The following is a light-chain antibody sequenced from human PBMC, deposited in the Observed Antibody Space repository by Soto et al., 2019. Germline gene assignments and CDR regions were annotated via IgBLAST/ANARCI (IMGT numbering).Light chain of an antibody. CDR1: QSVSSSY. J-gene: IGKJ5*01. V-gene: IGKV3-20*01. CDR2: GAS. CDR3: QQYGSSLSIT. Sequence: EIVMTQSPATLSVSPGERATLSCRASQSVSSSYLAWYQQKPGQAPRLLIYGASSRATGIPDRFSGSGSGTDFTLTISRLEPEDFAVYYCQQYGSSLSITFGQRTRLEI.